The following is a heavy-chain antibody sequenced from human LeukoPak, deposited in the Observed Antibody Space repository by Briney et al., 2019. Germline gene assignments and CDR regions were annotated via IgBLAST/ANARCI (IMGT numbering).Heavy chain of an antibody. CDR3: ARPRITDYYYYGMDV. Sequence: GGSLRLSCAASGFTVSSNYMSWVRQAPGKGLEWVSVIYSGGSTYYADSVKGRFTISRHNSENTLYLQMNSLRAEDTAVYYCARPRITDYYYYGMDVWGQGTTVTVSS. CDR2: IYSGGST. CDR1: GFTVSSNY. V-gene: IGHV3-53*04. D-gene: IGHD3-16*01. J-gene: IGHJ6*02.